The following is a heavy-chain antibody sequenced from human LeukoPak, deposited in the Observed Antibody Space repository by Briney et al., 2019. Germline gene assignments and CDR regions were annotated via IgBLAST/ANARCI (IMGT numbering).Heavy chain of an antibody. CDR3: ASSRNYYDGSDNWEYYFDH. Sequence: SETLSLTCVVYGGSFRGYYWSWIRQPPGKGLEWIGEINQSGATNYNPSLKSRVTVSVDTSKNQFSLKLSSVTAADTAVYYCASSRNYYDGSDNWEYYFDHWGQGTLVTVSS. CDR2: INQSGAT. J-gene: IGHJ4*02. V-gene: IGHV4-34*01. D-gene: IGHD3-22*01. CDR1: GGSFRGYY.